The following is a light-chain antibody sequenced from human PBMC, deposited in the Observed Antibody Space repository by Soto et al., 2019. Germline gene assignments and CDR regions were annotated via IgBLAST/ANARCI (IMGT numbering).Light chain of an antibody. CDR2: DAS. J-gene: IGKJ1*01. V-gene: IGKV3-20*01. Sequence: EIVLTQSPGTLSLSPGERATLSCRASQSVSNNYVDWYQQKPGQPPRLLIHDASNNATGIPDRFICSGSGTDFTVNISRLEPEDFAVYYGQHYAHSPLTCGPGTKVDSK. CDR3: QHYAHSPLT. CDR1: QSVSNNY.